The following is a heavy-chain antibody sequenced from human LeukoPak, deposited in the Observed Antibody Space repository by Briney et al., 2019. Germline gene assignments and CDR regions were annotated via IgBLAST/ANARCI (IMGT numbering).Heavy chain of an antibody. J-gene: IGHJ5*02. CDR2: INPNSGGT. CDR3: ARPQIQHRGSLSWFDP. D-gene: IGHD2-21*01. Sequence: GASVKVSCKASGYTFSSYYMHWVRQAPGQGLEWMGRINPNSGGTNYAQKFQGRVTMTRDTSISTAYMELSRLRSDDTAVYYCARPQIQHRGSLSWFDPWGQGTLVTVSS. CDR1: GYTFSSYY. V-gene: IGHV1-2*02.